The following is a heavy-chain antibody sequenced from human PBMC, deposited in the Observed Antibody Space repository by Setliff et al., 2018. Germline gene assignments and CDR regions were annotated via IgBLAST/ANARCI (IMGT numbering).Heavy chain of an antibody. D-gene: IGHD3-3*01. CDR1: GGPINSDRYY. CDR3: ASHPRVTIFGVVAFDY. Sequence: SETLSLTCTVSGGPINSDRYYWGWIRQPPGKGLEWIGSMYSSGSTYYNPSLKSRVTISVDTSQNQISLKLSSVTAADTAAYYCASHPRVTIFGVVAFDYWGQGILVTVSS. CDR2: MYSSGST. V-gene: IGHV4-39*01. J-gene: IGHJ4*02.